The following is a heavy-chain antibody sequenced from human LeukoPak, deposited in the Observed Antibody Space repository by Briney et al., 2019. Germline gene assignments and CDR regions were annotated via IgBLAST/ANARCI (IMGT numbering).Heavy chain of an antibody. Sequence: SETLSLTCTVSGGSISSYYWSWIRQPPGKGLEWIGYIYYSGSTNYNPSLKSRVTISVDTSKNQFSLKLSSVTAEDTAVYYCARDTSAFLTGYYYMDVWGKGTTVTVSS. CDR1: GGSISSYY. CDR3: ARDTSAFLTGYYYMDV. CDR2: IYYSGST. J-gene: IGHJ6*03. D-gene: IGHD2-2*01. V-gene: IGHV4-59*12.